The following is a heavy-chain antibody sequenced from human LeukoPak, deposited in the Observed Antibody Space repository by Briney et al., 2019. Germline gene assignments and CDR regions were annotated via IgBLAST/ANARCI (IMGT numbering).Heavy chain of an antibody. V-gene: IGHV4-59*01. CDR1: GGSISGYY. Sequence: SETLSLTCTVSGGSISGYYWNWLRQPPGKGLEWIGYLFDSGSTNYNPSLMSRVTISVDMSKNQVSLKLNSVTAADTAVYYCARDPQGDFWRSYFDYWGQGSLVTVSS. J-gene: IGHJ4*02. CDR2: LFDSGST. D-gene: IGHD3-3*01. CDR3: ARDPQGDFWRSYFDY.